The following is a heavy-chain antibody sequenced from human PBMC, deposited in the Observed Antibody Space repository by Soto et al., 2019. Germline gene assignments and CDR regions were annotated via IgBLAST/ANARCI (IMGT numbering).Heavy chain of an antibody. D-gene: IGHD1-20*01. CDR3: ARDQVKVTYNWNPPGSNHYYYGMDV. Sequence: QVQLVQSGAEVKKPGSSVKVSCKASGGTFSSYAISWVRQAPGQGLEWMGGIITIFGTANYAQKFQGRVTITADESTSTAYMELSSLRSEDTAVYYCARDQVKVTYNWNPPGSNHYYYGMDVWGQGTTVTVSS. CDR1: GGTFSSYA. CDR2: IITIFGTA. V-gene: IGHV1-69*01. J-gene: IGHJ6*02.